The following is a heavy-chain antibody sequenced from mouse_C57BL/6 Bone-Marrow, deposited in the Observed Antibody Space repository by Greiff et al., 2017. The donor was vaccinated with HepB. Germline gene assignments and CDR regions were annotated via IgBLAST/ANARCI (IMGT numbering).Heavy chain of an antibody. V-gene: IGHV5-6*01. Sequence: EVKLMESGGDLVKPGGSLKLSCAASGFTFSSYGMSWVRQTPDKRLEWVATISSGGSYTYYPDSVKGRFTISRDNAKNTLYLQMSSLKSEDTAMYYCARHPPTYYFDYWGQGTTLTVSS. CDR2: ISSGGSYT. CDR3: ARHPPTYYFDY. J-gene: IGHJ2*01. CDR1: GFTFSSYG. D-gene: IGHD1-1*01.